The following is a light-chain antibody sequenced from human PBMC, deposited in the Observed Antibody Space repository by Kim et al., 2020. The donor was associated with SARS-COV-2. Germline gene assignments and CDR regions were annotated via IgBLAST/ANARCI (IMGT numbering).Light chain of an antibody. Sequence: ASVGDRVPIPCRASQSISSYLNWFQQKPGKAPKLRIYAASSLQSGVPSRFSGSESGTNFPLTISSLQPENFATYYCQQSYSTPLTFGGGTKVDIK. CDR3: QQSYSTPLT. J-gene: IGKJ4*01. CDR2: AAS. CDR1: QSISSY. V-gene: IGKV1-39*01.